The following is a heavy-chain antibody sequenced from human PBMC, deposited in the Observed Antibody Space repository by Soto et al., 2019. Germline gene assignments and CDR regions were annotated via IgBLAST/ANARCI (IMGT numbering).Heavy chain of an antibody. CDR1: GFTFSSYA. D-gene: IGHD6-19*01. CDR3: ARQWLVLSYFDY. Sequence: PGGSLRLSCAASGFTFSSYAMHWVRQAPGKGLEWVAVISYDGSNKYYADSVKGRFTISRDNSKNTLYLQMNSPRAEDTAVYYCARQWLVLSYFDYWGQGTLVTVSS. CDR2: ISYDGSNK. J-gene: IGHJ4*02. V-gene: IGHV3-30-3*01.